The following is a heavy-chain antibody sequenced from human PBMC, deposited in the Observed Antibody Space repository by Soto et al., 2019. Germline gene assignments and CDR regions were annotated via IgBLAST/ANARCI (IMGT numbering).Heavy chain of an antibody. D-gene: IGHD6-13*01. CDR2: ISGSGGST. J-gene: IGHJ5*02. CDR3: AKVVSTSSWLSRAGSAFDP. CDR1: GFTFSSYA. Sequence: VGSLRLSGAASGFTFSSYAMSWVRQARGKGLEWVSAISGSGGSTYYADSVKGRFTISRDNSKNTLYLQMNSLRAEDTAVYYCAKVVSTSSWLSRAGSAFDPWGQGTLVTVSS. V-gene: IGHV3-23*01.